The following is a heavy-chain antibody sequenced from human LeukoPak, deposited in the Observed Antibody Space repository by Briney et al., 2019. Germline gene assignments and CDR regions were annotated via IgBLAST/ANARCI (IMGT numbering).Heavy chain of an antibody. CDR1: GGSFSGYY. CDR3: ASPAPYYDSSGYYGY. J-gene: IGHJ4*02. V-gene: IGHV4-34*01. CDR2: INHSGST. D-gene: IGHD3-22*01. Sequence: SETLSLTCAVYGGSFSGYYWSWIRQPPGKGLEWIGEINHSGSTNYNPSLKSRVTISVDTSKNQFSLKLSSVTAADTAVYYCASPAPYYDSSGYYGYWGQGTLVTVSS.